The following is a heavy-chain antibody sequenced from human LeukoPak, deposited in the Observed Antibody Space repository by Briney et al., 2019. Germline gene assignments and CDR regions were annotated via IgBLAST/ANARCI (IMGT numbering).Heavy chain of an antibody. CDR3: ARELNYYYGMDV. CDR1: GYSFTNYG. V-gene: IGHV1-18*01. CDR2: ISAYSGNT. Sequence: GASVKVSCKASGYSFTNYGISWVRLAPGQGLEWMGWISAYSGNTNYVQNLRGRVSMTTDTSTTTVYMELRSLRSDDTAVYYCARELNYYYGMDVWGQGTTVTVSS. J-gene: IGHJ6*02.